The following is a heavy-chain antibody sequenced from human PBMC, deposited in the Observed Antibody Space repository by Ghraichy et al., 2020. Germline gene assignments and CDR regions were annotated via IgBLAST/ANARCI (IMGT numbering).Heavy chain of an antibody. CDR3: ARVGRNCSGGSGYPALDY. Sequence: GSLRLSCAVYGGSFSGYYWTWIRQPPGKGLEWIGDISHSGRTNYNPSLKSLVTISVDASKNQFSLTLSSVTAADTATYYCARVGRNCSGGSGYPALDYWGQGTLGRVSS. CDR2: ISHSGRT. J-gene: IGHJ4*02. D-gene: IGHD2-15*01. CDR1: GGSFSGYY. V-gene: IGHV4-34*01.